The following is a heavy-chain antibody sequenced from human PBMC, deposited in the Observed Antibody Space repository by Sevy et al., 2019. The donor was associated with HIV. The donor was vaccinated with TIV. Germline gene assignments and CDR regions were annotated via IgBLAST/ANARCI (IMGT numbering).Heavy chain of an antibody. D-gene: IGHD3-10*01. CDR2: IKQDGSEK. V-gene: IGHV3-7*01. CDR3: ASAYYYGSGSYYPLDY. J-gene: IGHJ4*02. Sequence: GGSLRLSCAASGFTFSSYWMSWVRQAPGKGLEWVANIKQDGSEKYYVDSVKGRFTISRDNAKNSLYLQMNSLRAEDTALYYFASAYYYGSGSYYPLDYWGQGTLVTVSS. CDR1: GFTFSSYW.